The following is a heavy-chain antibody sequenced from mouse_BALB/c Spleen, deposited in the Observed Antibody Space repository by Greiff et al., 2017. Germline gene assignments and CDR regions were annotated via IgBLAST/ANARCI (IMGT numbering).Heavy chain of an antibody. CDR3: ARNHYGSSYGYFDV. Sequence: QVQLKQSGPGLVQPSQSLSITCTVSGFSLTSYGVHWVRQSPGKGLEWLGVIWSGGSTDYNAAFISRLSISKDNSKSQVFFKMNSLQANDTAIYYCARNHYGSSYGYFDVWGAGTTVTVSS. CDR1: GFSLTSYG. J-gene: IGHJ1*01. CDR2: IWSGGST. D-gene: IGHD1-1*01. V-gene: IGHV2-2*02.